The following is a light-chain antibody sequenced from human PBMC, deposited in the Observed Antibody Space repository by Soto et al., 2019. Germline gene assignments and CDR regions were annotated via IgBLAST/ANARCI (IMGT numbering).Light chain of an antibody. V-gene: IGKV3-11*01. CDR1: QYINTR. CDR3: HQRQSWPRT. J-gene: IGKJ1*01. CDR2: QTS. Sequence: EIVLTQSPATLSSFPCDRVTLSCRASQYINTRLAWYQHRLGQAPRLLIYQTSLRAAGIPARFSASGSGTDFTLTISDVQPEDFALYYCHQRQSWPRTFGQGTKVDIK.